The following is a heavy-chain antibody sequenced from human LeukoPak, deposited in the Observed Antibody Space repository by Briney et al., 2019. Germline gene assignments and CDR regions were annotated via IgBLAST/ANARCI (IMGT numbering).Heavy chain of an antibody. D-gene: IGHD3-22*01. CDR1: GFTFSDNA. CDR2: TSYDGLTN. Sequence: PGGSLRLSCAASGFTFSDNALHWVRQAPGKGLEWVAVTSYDGLTNYYVDSVKGRFTISRDNSKKTLYLEMNSLRVEDTAVYYCAREGGKYGSSGYLDFWGQGTLVTVSS. CDR3: AREGGKYGSSGYLDF. J-gene: IGHJ4*02. V-gene: IGHV3-30*04.